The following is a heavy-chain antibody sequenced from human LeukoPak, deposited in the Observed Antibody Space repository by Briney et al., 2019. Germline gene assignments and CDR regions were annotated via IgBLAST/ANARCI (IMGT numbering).Heavy chain of an antibody. Sequence: SETLSLTCAVYGGSISSYYWSWIRQPPGKGLEWIGYIYYSGSTNYNPSLKSRVTISVDTSKNQFSLKLSSVTAADTAVYYCARALDYYDSSGYGLWGQGTLVTVSS. CDR1: GGSISSYY. D-gene: IGHD3-22*01. V-gene: IGHV4-59*01. CDR3: ARALDYYDSSGYGL. J-gene: IGHJ4*02. CDR2: IYYSGST.